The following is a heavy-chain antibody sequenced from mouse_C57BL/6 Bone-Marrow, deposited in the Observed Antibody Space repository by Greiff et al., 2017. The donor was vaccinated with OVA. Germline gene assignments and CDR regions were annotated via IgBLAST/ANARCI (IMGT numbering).Heavy chain of an antibody. Sequence: VQLQQSGPVLVKPGASVKMSCKASGYTFTDYYMNWVKQSHGKSLEWIGVINPYNGGTSYNQKFKGKATLTVDKSSSTAYMELNSLTSEDSAVYYCASPGYDYDNYFDYWGQGTTLTVSS. CDR2: INPYNGGT. J-gene: IGHJ2*01. CDR3: ASPGYDYDNYFDY. V-gene: IGHV1-19*01. CDR1: GYTFTDYY. D-gene: IGHD2-4*01.